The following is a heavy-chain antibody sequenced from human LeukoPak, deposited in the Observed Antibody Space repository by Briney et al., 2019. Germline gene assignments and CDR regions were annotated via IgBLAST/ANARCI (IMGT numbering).Heavy chain of an antibody. D-gene: IGHD2-15*01. V-gene: IGHV3-23*01. Sequence: GGSLRLSCAASGFTFSSYAMSWVRKAPGKGLEWVSAISGSGGSTYYADSVKCRFTISRDNSKNTLYLQMNSLRAEDTAVYYYAKDRITPFDYWGQGTLVTVSS. J-gene: IGHJ4*02. CDR3: AKDRITPFDY. CDR1: GFTFSSYA. CDR2: ISGSGGST.